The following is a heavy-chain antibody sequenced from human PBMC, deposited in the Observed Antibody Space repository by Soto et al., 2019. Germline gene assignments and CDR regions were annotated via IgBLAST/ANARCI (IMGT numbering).Heavy chain of an antibody. J-gene: IGHJ4*02. Sequence: EVQLVESGGGLVQPGGSLRLSCVASGFTFSSNWMHWVRQAPGTGLVWVSRISSDGSTTSYADSVKGRFTISRDNAKNTLFLQMNSLRAEDTAVYYFARPRRYCSVASCYAEFDYWGQGSLVTVSS. D-gene: IGHD2-2*01. CDR2: ISSDGSTT. CDR3: ARPRRYCSVASCYAEFDY. CDR1: GFTFSSNW. V-gene: IGHV3-74*01.